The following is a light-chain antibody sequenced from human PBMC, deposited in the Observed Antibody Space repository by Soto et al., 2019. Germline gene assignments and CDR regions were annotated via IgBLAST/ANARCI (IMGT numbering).Light chain of an antibody. V-gene: IGKV3-20*01. Sequence: VVPKWSATLSWSLCEGATLAWRASDTINIGLAGYKQKPGQAPRLLIYDASNRATGIPDRFSGSGSGTDFTLIIIRREPEDFAVYYCQQYGSSPTFGQGTKVDIK. J-gene: IGKJ1*01. CDR3: QQYGSSPT. CDR1: DTINIG. CDR2: DAS.